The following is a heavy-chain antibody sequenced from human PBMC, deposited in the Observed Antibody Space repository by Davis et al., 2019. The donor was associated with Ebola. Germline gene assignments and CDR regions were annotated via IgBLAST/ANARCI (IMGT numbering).Heavy chain of an antibody. CDR3: ARDPYYSGSGNYYYYAMDA. CDR2: ISGSGGST. V-gene: IGHV3-23*01. D-gene: IGHD3-10*01. Sequence: GESLKISCAASGFTFSSSAMSWVRQAPGKGLEWVSAISGSGGSTYYADSVKGRFTISRDISKNTLSLQMNSLRAEDTALYYCARDPYYSGSGNYYYYAMDAWGKGTTVTVSS. CDR1: GFTFSSSA. J-gene: IGHJ6*04.